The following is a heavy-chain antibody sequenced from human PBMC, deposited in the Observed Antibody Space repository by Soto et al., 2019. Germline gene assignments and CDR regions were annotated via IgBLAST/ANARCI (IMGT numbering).Heavy chain of an antibody. CDR2: INHSGST. D-gene: IGHD2-21*01. V-gene: IGHV4-34*01. CDR1: GGSFIGYY. Sequence: SETLSLTCAVYGGSFIGYYCIFIRHPPLKWLEWIGEINHSGSTNYNPSLKSRVTISVDTSKNQFSLKLSSVTAADTAVYYCARGLRWFYPPGVAANWFDPWGQGTLVTVSS. CDR3: ARGLRWFYPPGVAANWFDP. J-gene: IGHJ5*02.